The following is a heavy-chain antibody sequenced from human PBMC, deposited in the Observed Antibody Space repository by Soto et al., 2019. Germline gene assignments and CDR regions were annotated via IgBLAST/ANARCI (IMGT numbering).Heavy chain of an antibody. Sequence: EVHLVESGGGLVQTGGSLRLSCAIFESTVSRDWMNWVRQAPGKGLEWVAHINQDGSEKYYVDSVKGRFTISRDNAKKSLYLYLTGRGPSAAALYCCSGGGGGAFWGQGTLVTVSS. CDR3: SGGGGGAF. V-gene: IGHV3-7*04. CDR1: ESTVSRDW. CDR2: INQDGSEK. J-gene: IGHJ4*02. D-gene: IGHD3-16*01.